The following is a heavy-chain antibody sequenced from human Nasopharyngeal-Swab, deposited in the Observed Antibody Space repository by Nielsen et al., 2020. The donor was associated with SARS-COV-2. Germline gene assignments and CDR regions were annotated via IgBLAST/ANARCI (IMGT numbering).Heavy chain of an antibody. Sequence: GESLKISCAASRVTVTNGWVRWGRRAPGRGLEWVGRITSKADGETTDYAAPVTGRFTISRDDSKNTLYLQMNSLKTDDTAVYYCTTDSTVGGYRGDYWGQGTLVTVSS. V-gene: IGHV3-15*01. CDR3: TTDSTVGGYRGDY. CDR1: RVTVTNGW. D-gene: IGHD5-12*01. J-gene: IGHJ4*02. CDR2: ITSKADGETT.